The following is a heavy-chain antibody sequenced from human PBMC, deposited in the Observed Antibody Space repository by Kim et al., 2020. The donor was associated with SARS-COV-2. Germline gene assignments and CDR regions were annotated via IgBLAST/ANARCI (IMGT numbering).Heavy chain of an antibody. J-gene: IGHJ6*01. CDR1: GGSFSGYY. V-gene: IGHV4-34*01. CDR3: ARGRGIAAAGILLYSYYY. Sequence: SETLSLTCAVYGGSFSGYYWSWIRQPPGKGLEWIGEINHSGSTNYNPSLKSRVTISVDTSKNQFSLKLSSVTAADTAVYYCARGRGIAAAGILLYSYYY. D-gene: IGHD6-13*01. CDR2: INHSGST.